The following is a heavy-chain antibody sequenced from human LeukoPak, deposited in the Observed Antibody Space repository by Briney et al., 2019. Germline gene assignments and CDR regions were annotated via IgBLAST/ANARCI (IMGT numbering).Heavy chain of an antibody. D-gene: IGHD3-22*01. V-gene: IGHV4-39*01. Sequence: SETLSLTCTVSGDSISSSSSYWGWIRQPPGKGLEWIGSIYYSGNTYYNTSLKSRVTISVDTSKNQFSLKLSSVTAADTAVCFCARGPYSYDSSGAFDIWGQGTMVTVSS. CDR3: ARGPYSYDSSGAFDI. J-gene: IGHJ3*02. CDR2: IYYSGNT. CDR1: GDSISSSSSY.